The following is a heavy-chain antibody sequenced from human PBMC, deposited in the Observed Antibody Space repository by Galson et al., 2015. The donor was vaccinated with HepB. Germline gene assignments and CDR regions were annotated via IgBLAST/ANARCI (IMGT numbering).Heavy chain of an antibody. J-gene: IGHJ4*02. CDR1: GFTFSNYG. CDR2: ISYDGSNK. V-gene: IGHV3-30*18. D-gene: IGHD6-19*01. Sequence: SLRLSCAASGFTFSNYGMHWVRQAPGKGLEWVAVISYDGSNKYYADSVKGRFTISRDNSKNTLYLQMNSLRAEETALYYCAKDPYLYSALAGTMAGFDSWGQGTLVTVSS. CDR3: AKDPYLYSALAGTMAGFDS.